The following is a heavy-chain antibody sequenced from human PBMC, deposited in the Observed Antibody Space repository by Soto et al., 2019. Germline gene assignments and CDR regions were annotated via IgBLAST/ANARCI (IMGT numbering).Heavy chain of an antibody. J-gene: IGHJ6*02. D-gene: IGHD2-2*01. CDR1: GFTFSTYW. CDR2: IKQDGSEK. Sequence: GGSLRLSCAASGFTFSTYWMSWVRQAPGKGLEWVANIKQDGSEKYYVDSVKGRFTISRDNAKNSLYLQMNSLRAEDTAVYYCARDPNIVVVPAATYYYYGMDVWGQATTVTVSS. CDR3: ARDPNIVVVPAATYYYYGMDV. V-gene: IGHV3-7*04.